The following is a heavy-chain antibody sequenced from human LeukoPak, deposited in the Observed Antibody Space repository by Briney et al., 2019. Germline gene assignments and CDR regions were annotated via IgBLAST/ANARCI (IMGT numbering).Heavy chain of an antibody. J-gene: IGHJ4*02. CDR3: ARAGPGTGWYFDY. CDR1: GYYFTIVG. D-gene: IGHD6-19*01. V-gene: IGHV1-18*01. CDR2: ISPYNGNT. Sequence: ASVTVSFTASGYYFTIVGITWVRRTPGQGLEWMGWISPYNGNTRYAQKFQGRVAMTTDTSTTTAYMELRGLRFNDTAVYYCARAGPGTGWYFDYWGQGTLVTVSS.